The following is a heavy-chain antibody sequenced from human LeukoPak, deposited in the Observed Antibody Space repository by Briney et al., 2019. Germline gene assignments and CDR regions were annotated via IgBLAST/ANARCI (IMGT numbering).Heavy chain of an antibody. CDR2: INSDGSTT. CDR3: ARRSSGSPPYYFDY. J-gene: IGHJ4*02. Sequence: PGGSLRLSCAVSGFSVYNYMSWVRQAPGKGLVWVSRINSDGSTTNYADSVKGRFTISRDNAKNTLDLQMNSLRAEDTAVYYCARRSSGSPPYYFDYWGQGTLVTVSS. CDR1: GFSVYNY. V-gene: IGHV3-74*01. D-gene: IGHD1-26*01.